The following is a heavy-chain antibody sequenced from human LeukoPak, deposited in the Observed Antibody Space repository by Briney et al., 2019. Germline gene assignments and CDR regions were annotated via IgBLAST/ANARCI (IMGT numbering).Heavy chain of an antibody. Sequence: GGSLRLSCAASGFTFSNHWMHWVRQAPGKGLMWVSRISRGASRTDYADSVKGRFAIPRDDAKNTLYLQVNSLRVEDTGVYFCARGGSDTAMAHDYWGQGILVTVSS. CDR1: GFTFSNHW. CDR2: ISRGASRT. D-gene: IGHD5-18*01. CDR3: ARGGSDTAMAHDY. V-gene: IGHV3-74*01. J-gene: IGHJ4*02.